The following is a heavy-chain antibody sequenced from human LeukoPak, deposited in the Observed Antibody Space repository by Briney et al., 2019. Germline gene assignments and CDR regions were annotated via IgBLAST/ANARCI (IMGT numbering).Heavy chain of an antibody. V-gene: IGHV4-39*01. CDR1: GGSISSSSYY. CDR3: ARPELKYSYAPFDY. CDR2: NYYSGST. D-gene: IGHD5-18*01. Sequence: SETLSLTCTVSGGSISSSSYYWGWIRQPPGKGLEWIGSNYYSGSTYYNPSLKSRVTISVDTSKNQFSLKLSSVTAADTAVYYCARPELKYSYAPFDYWGQGTLVTVSS. J-gene: IGHJ4*02.